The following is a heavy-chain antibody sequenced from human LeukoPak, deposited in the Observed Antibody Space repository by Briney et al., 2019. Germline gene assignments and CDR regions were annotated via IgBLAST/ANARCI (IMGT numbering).Heavy chain of an antibody. V-gene: IGHV4-39*01. CDR3: ARQNSVAGTSFDY. CDR2: IYYSGST. Sequence: PSETLSLTCAVSGGSISSNSYSWGWIRQPPGKGLEWIGNIYYSGSTYYSPSLKSRVTISVDTSKNQFSLKLSSVTAADTAVYYCARQNSVAGTSFDYWGQGTLVAVSS. D-gene: IGHD6-19*01. CDR1: GGSISSNSYS. J-gene: IGHJ4*02.